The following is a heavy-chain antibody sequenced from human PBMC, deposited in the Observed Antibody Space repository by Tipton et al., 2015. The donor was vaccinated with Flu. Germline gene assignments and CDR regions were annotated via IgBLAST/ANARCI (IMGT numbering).Heavy chain of an antibody. CDR2: ISSSGTTI. J-gene: IGHJ4*02. CDR3: ATLTGDDY. CDR1: GFTFSSYE. V-gene: IGHV3-48*03. Sequence: SLRLSCAASGFTFSSYEMNWVRLAPGKGLEWLSYISSSGTTISYADSVKGRFTISRDNAKNSLYLQMNSLRAEDTSVYYCATLTGDDYWGQGTLVTVSS. D-gene: IGHD7-27*01.